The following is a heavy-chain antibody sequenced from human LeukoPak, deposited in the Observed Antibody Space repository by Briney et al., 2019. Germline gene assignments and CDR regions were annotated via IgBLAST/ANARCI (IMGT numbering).Heavy chain of an antibody. D-gene: IGHD6-6*01. V-gene: IGHV3-66*01. CDR2: IYSGGST. Sequence: GGSLRLSCAASGFTVSSNYMNWVRQAPGKGLEWVSVIYSGGSTYYADSVKGRFTISRDNSKNTLYLQMNSLRAEDTAVYYCAKVEYSSSLEAFDIWGQGTMVTVSS. J-gene: IGHJ3*02. CDR3: AKVEYSSSLEAFDI. CDR1: GFTVSSNY.